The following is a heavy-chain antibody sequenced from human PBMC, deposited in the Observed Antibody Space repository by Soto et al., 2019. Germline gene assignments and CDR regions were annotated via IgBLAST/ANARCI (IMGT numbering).Heavy chain of an antibody. V-gene: IGHV4-31*03. Sequence: SETLSLSCTVSGGSISSGGYYWTWIRQLPGKGLEWIGYIYYRGSTSYNPSLKSRVTISVDTSKNQFSLKLSSVAAADTAVYYCARERCSTSCPLDVWGQGPTVTVSS. CDR3: ARERCSTSCPLDV. J-gene: IGHJ6*02. D-gene: IGHD2-2*01. CDR2: IYYRGST. CDR1: GGSISSGGYY.